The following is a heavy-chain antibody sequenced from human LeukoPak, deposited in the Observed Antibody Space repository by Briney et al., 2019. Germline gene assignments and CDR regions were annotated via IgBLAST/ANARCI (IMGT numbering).Heavy chain of an antibody. CDR3: AKVNDYGDYDPLDGWSDP. CDR2: ISYDGSNK. V-gene: IGHV3-30-3*01. Sequence: GRSLRLSCAASGFTFSSYAMHWVRQAPGKGLEWVAVISYDGSNKYYADSVKGRFTISRDNSKNTLYLQMNSLRAEDTAVYYCAKVNDYGDYDPLDGWSDPWGQGTLVTVSS. CDR1: GFTFSSYA. D-gene: IGHD4-17*01. J-gene: IGHJ5*02.